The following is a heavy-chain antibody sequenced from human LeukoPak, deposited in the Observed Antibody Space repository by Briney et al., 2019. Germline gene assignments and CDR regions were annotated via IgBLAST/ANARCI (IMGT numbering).Heavy chain of an antibody. CDR3: ARVLAVAVALDY. J-gene: IGHJ4*02. CDR2: ISSGGSTI. CDR1: GFTFSSYE. Sequence: GGSLRLSCAASGFTFSSYEMNWVRQAPGKGLEWVSYISSGGSTIYYADSVKGRFTISRDNAKNSLYLQMNSLRAEDTAVYYCARVLAVAVALDYWGQGTLVTVSS. V-gene: IGHV3-48*03. D-gene: IGHD6-19*01.